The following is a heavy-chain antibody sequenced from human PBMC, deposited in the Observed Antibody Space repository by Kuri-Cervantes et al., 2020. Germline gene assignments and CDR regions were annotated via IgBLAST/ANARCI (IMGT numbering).Heavy chain of an antibody. D-gene: IGHD5-24*01. CDR3: AKRLQSALSFDY. V-gene: IGHV3-21*04. CDR2: ISSSTSYK. J-gene: IGHJ4*02. CDR1: TFTFGDYG. Sequence: GGSLRLSCAASTFTFGDYGMNWVRQAPGEGLEWVASISSSTSYKNYADSVKGRFTISRDNVRNSLYLQMNSLRAEDTAVYFCAKRLQSALSFDYWGQGTLVTVSS.